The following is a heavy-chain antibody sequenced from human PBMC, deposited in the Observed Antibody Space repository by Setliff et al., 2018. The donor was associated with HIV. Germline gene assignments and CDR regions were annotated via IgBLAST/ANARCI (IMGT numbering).Heavy chain of an antibody. CDR1: GYTFTSYG. J-gene: IGHJ6*03. Sequence: ASVKVSCKAFGYTFTSYGINWVRQAPGQGLEWMGWISTHRVYSVNKNYAQKFQGRATLTTDTSTSTAYMELSSLQSDDTAVYYFARDLFTSGSDRSRQAGYYYYYYMDVWGKGTTVTVSS. CDR3: ARDLFTSGSDRSRQAGYYYYYYMDV. CDR2: ISTHRVYSVNK. D-gene: IGHD3-10*01. V-gene: IGHV1-18*01.